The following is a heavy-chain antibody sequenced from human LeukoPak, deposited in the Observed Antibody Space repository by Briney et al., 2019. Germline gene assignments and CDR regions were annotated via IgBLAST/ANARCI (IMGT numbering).Heavy chain of an antibody. CDR1: VYTFTGYY. Sequence: VASVKVSCKASVYTFTGYYMHWVRQAPGQGLERMGWINPNSGGTNYAQKFQGRVTMTRDTSISTAYMELSRLRSDDTAVYYCARDKQGYYYDSSAYYSLDYWGQGTLVTVSS. J-gene: IGHJ4*02. V-gene: IGHV1-2*02. CDR3: ARDKQGYYYDSSAYYSLDY. D-gene: IGHD3-22*01. CDR2: INPNSGGT.